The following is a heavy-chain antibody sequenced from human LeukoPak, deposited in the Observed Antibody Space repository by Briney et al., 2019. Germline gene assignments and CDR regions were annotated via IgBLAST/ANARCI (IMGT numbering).Heavy chain of an antibody. CDR1: GFTFSSFA. D-gene: IGHD3-3*01. Sequence: GGSLRLSCAASGFTFSSFAMSWVRQAPGKGLEWVSAISGSGASTYYADSVKGRFTISRDNSKNTLYLQMSSLRAEDTAVYYCAKDSRYDFWSGLNWFDPWGQGTLVTVSS. CDR3: AKDSRYDFWSGLNWFDP. J-gene: IGHJ5*02. CDR2: ISGSGAST. V-gene: IGHV3-23*01.